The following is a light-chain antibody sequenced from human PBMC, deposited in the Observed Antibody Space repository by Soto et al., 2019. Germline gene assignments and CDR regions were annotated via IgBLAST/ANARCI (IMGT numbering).Light chain of an antibody. CDR1: QGINKF. V-gene: IGKV1-16*01. J-gene: IGKJ4*01. CDR2: TAS. Sequence: DIQMTQSPSSLSASVGDSVTITCRASQGINKFLAWFQQKPGTAPKSLISTASRLQSGVPSRFSGSGSGTHFTLTIITLQPEDFATYYCQQYESFPLTFGGGTRVEIK. CDR3: QQYESFPLT.